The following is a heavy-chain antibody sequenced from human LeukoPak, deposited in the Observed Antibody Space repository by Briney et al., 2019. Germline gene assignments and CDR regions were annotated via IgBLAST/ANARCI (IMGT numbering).Heavy chain of an antibody. Sequence: ASVKVSYKASGYTFTSYGISWVRQAPGQGLEWMGWISAYNGNTNYAQKLQGRVTMTTDTSTSTAYMELRSLRSDDTAVYYCARDPRPYCGGDCYSGGIDYWGQGTLVTVSS. CDR1: GYTFTSYG. CDR3: ARDPRPYCGGDCYSGGIDY. D-gene: IGHD2-21*02. CDR2: ISAYNGNT. V-gene: IGHV1-18*01. J-gene: IGHJ4*02.